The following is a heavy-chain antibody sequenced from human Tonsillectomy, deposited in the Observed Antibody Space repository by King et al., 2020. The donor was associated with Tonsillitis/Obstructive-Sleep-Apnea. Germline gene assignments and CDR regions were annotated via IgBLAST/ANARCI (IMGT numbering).Heavy chain of an antibody. CDR1: GGSISSSSYY. V-gene: IGHV4-39*01. CDR2: IYYSGST. Sequence: QLQESGPGLVKPSETLSLTCIVSGGSISSSSYYWGWIRQPPGKGLEWIGSIYYSGSTYYNPSLKSRVTISVDTSKNQFSLKLRFVTAADTAVYYCAVYSSSWYDDGFDIWGQGTMVTVSS. CDR3: AVYSSSWYDDGFDI. D-gene: IGHD6-13*01. J-gene: IGHJ3*02.